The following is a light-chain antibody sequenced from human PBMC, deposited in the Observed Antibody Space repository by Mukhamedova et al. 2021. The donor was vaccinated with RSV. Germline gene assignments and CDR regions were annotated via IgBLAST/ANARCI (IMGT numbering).Light chain of an antibody. CDR2: DVT. Sequence: GKAPKLMIYDVTHRPSGVSNRFSGSKSGNTASLTISGLQPEDEADYYCSSYTSSNPLAIFGGGTKLTVL. CDR3: SSYTSSNPLAI. J-gene: IGLJ2*01. V-gene: IGLV2-14*03.